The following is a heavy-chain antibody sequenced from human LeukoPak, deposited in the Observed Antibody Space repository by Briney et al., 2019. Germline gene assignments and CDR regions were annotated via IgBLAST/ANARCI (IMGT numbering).Heavy chain of an antibody. D-gene: IGHD3-3*01. V-gene: IGHV4-59*01. CDR3: TRSLGVVIHGGMDV. CDR1: GGSISSYH. Sequence: PSETLSLTCTVSGGSISSYHWSWIRQPPGKGMEWIGHIYYTGSTNYNPSLNSRVTISLDTSKNQFSLKLSSVTAADTAVYYCTRSLGVVIHGGMDVWGQGTTVTVSS. J-gene: IGHJ6*02. CDR2: IYYTGST.